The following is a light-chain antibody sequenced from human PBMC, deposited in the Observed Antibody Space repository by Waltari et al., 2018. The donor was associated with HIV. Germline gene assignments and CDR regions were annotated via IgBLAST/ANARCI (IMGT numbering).Light chain of an antibody. CDR1: QDITNY. V-gene: IGKV1-27*01. Sequence: DIQMTQSPSSLSASVGDRVTITCRESQDITNYLAWYHQNPGKVPKIRIFGSGTLQSGVPSRFSGSGSGTDFTLTISRLQPEDVATYYCQNYNRAPRTFGQGTKVEIK. CDR2: GSG. J-gene: IGKJ1*01. CDR3: QNYNRAPRT.